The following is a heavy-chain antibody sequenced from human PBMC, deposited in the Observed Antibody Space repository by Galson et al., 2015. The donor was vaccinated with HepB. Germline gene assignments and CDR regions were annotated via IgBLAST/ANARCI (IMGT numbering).Heavy chain of an antibody. V-gene: IGHV1-18*01. CDR3: ARDPLYYDFWSGYQNYYYYYMDV. CDR1: DYTFTSYG. J-gene: IGHJ6*03. CDR2: ISAYNGNT. Sequence: SVKVSCKASDYTFTSYGISWVRQAPGQGLEWMGWISAYNGNTNYAQKLQGRVTMTTDTSTSTAYMELRSLRSDDTAVYYCARDPLYYDFWSGYQNYYYYYMDVWGKGTTVTVSS. D-gene: IGHD3-3*01.